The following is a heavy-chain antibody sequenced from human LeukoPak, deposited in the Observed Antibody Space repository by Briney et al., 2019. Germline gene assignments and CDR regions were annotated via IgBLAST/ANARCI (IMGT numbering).Heavy chain of an antibody. CDR1: GFTFSNAW. Sequence: GSLRLSCAASGFTFSNAWVSSVREPPGKGLEWVGEIKHSGSTNYNPYTQSRVTISVDTSKNQFSLKLSSVAAADTAVYYCARSGYYDFWSGNYYYYMDVWGKGTTVTVSS. CDR2: IKHSGST. V-gene: IGHV4-34*01. CDR3: ARSGYYDFWSGNYYYYMDV. J-gene: IGHJ6*03. D-gene: IGHD3-3*01.